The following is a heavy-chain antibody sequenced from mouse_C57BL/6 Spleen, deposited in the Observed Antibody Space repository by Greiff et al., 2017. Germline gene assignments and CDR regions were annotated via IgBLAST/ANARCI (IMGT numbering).Heavy chain of an antibody. V-gene: IGHV2-6*01. CDR2: IWGVGST. CDR3: GSGGAGDQAFAY. CDR1: GFSLTSYG. D-gene: IGHD3-2*02. J-gene: IGHJ3*01. Sequence: QVQLKESGPGLVAPSQSLSITCTVSGFSLTSYGVDWVRQSPGKGLEWLGIIWGVGSTNYNSALKSRLSNSKDNSKSQVFLKMNSLQTDDTAMYCGGSGGAGDQAFAYWGQGTLVTVSA.